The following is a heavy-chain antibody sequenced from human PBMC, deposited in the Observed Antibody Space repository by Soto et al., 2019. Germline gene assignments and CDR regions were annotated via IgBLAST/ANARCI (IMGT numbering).Heavy chain of an antibody. J-gene: IGHJ4*02. CDR2: IYYSGST. Sequence: SETLSLTCTVSGGSISSYYWSWIRQPPGKGLEWIGYIYYSGSTNYNPSLKSRVTISVDTSKNQFSLKLSSVTAADTAVYYCARVPRYDYGDYVDYWGQGTLVTVSS. CDR3: ARVPRYDYGDYVDY. V-gene: IGHV4-59*01. CDR1: GGSISSYY. D-gene: IGHD4-17*01.